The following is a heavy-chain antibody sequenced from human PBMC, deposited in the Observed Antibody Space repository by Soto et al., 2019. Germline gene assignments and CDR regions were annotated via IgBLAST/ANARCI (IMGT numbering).Heavy chain of an antibody. V-gene: IGHV3-30*18. Sequence: QVHLVESGGGVVQPGRSLGLSCEVSGLTFSNYGMHWVRQAPGKGLEWVAVISNEGRDERYADSVKGRFTISRDNSKNTLYLQMSSLRAEDTAVYYCAKGCGTGSSCYILDYWGQGTLVTVSS. D-gene: IGHD2-15*01. J-gene: IGHJ4*02. CDR3: AKGCGTGSSCYILDY. CDR1: GLTFSNYG. CDR2: ISNEGRDE.